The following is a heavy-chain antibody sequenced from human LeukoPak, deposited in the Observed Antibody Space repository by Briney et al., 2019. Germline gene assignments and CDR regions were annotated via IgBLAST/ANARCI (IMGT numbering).Heavy chain of an antibody. CDR1: GGSFSGYH. D-gene: IGHD3-3*01. V-gene: IGHV4-34*01. CDR2: IDHSGST. CDR3: ATSGWSGGGGFDP. Sequence: SETLSLTCGFYGGSFSGYHLSWIRQPPGKGLEWIGEIDHSGSTNYNLSLKSRVTISIDTSKNQFSLNLTSVTAADTAVYYCATSGWSGGGGFDPWGQGALVTVSS. J-gene: IGHJ5*02.